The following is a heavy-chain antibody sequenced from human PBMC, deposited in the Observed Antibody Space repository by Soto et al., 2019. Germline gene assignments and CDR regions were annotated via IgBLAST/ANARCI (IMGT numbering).Heavy chain of an antibody. CDR2: IVVDSGNT. Sequence: PVKVSCTASGFTFTSSAMHWARQARGQRLEWIGWIVVDSGNTNYAQKFQDRVTITRDMSTSTAYIDLSSLSSDDTAVYYCARVMLGGHSDYWGQGTLVTVS. D-gene: IGHD2-15*01. V-gene: IGHV1-58*02. J-gene: IGHJ4*02. CDR3: ARVMLGGHSDY. CDR1: GFTFTSSA.